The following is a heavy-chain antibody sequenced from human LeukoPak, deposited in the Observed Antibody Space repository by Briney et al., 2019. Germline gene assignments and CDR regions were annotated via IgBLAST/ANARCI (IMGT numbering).Heavy chain of an antibody. CDR1: GGSISSYY. CDR2: IYTSGST. Sequence: SGTLSLTCTVSGGSISSYYWSWIRQPAGKGLEWIGRIYTSGSTNYNPSLKSRVTISVDTSKNQFSLKLSSVTAADTAVYYCARFVVGATENDYYYYMDVWGKGTTVTVSS. V-gene: IGHV4-4*07. CDR3: ARFVVGATENDYYYYMDV. J-gene: IGHJ6*03. D-gene: IGHD1-26*01.